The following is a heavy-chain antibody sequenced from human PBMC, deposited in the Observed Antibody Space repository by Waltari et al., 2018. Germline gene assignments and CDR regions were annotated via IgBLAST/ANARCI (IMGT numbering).Heavy chain of an antibody. Sequence: QVQLVQSGAEVKKPGSSVKVSCKASGGTFSSYAISWVRQAPGQGLEWMGGIIPICGTANDAQKVQGRVTITTDESTSTAYMELSRLRSDDTAVYYCARGPSSNAFDIWGQGTMVTVSS. CDR2: IIPICGTA. CDR1: GGTFSSYA. D-gene: IGHD3-10*01. J-gene: IGHJ3*02. CDR3: ARGPSSNAFDI. V-gene: IGHV1-69*05.